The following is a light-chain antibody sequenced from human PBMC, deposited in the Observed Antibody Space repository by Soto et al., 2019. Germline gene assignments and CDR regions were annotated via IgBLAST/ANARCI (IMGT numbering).Light chain of an antibody. V-gene: IGLV1-44*01. CDR3: AGWDDSLNGWV. J-gene: IGLJ3*02. CDR1: SSNIGSNT. Sequence: QSVLTQPPSASGTPGQRVTISCSGSSSNIGSNTINWYQQIPGTAPKVLIFSNNNRPSGVPDRFSGSKSGTSASLAISGLQSEDEADYYCAGWDDSLNGWVFGGGTKLTVL. CDR2: SNN.